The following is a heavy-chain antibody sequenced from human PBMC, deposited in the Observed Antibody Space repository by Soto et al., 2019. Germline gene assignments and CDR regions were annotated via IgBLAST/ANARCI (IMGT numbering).Heavy chain of an antibody. CDR2: IHWNDDK. J-gene: IGHJ5*02. D-gene: IGHD3-22*01. CDR1: GFSLSAYGVR. V-gene: IGHV2-5*01. Sequence: SGPTLVNPTQTLTLTCSFSGFSLSAYGVRVIWFRQPPGETPEWLALIHWNDDKRYSPYLKSRLTITKDTSKNQVVLTLTNLDLLDTGTYFCAHTKDSSGFLTSWGQGILVTVSA. CDR3: AHTKDSSGFLTS.